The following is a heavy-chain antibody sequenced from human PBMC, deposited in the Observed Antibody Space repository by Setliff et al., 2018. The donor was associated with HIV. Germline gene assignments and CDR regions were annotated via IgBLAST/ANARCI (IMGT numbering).Heavy chain of an antibody. Sequence: SETLSLTCTVSGDSISSHYWTWVRQPPGEGLDWIGYISDSGGTNYNPSLKSRVIISTDTSKHQFSLKLTSVTAADTAVYYCARSPRLRGGHNWFDPWGQGTLVTVSS. J-gene: IGHJ5*02. D-gene: IGHD4-17*01. V-gene: IGHV4-59*08. CDR2: ISDSGGT. CDR3: ARSPRLRGGHNWFDP. CDR1: GDSISSHY.